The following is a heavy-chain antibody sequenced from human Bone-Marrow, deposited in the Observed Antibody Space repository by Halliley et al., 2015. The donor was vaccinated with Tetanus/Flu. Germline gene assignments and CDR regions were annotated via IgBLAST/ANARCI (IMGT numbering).Heavy chain of an antibody. V-gene: IGHV3-30*07. D-gene: IGHD5-12*01. J-gene: IGHJ6*02. CDR3: ARDKFEVGYSGDYYYYYGMDV. Sequence: YDADPVKGRFTTSRDNSKNTLYLQMDSLRAEDTAVYYCARDKFEVGYSGDYYYYYGMDVWGQGTTVTVSS.